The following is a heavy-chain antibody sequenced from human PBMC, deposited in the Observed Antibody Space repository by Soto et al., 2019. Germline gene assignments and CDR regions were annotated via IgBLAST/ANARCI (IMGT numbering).Heavy chain of an antibody. V-gene: IGHV1-3*01. CDR2: INAGNGNT. D-gene: IGHD1-1*01. J-gene: IGHJ4*02. CDR3: ASDPWGGTTSPSLDY. CDR1: GYTFTSYA. Sequence: VASVKVSCKASGYTFTSYAMHWVRQAPGQRLEWMRWINAGNGNTKYSQKFQGRVTITRDTSASTAYMELSSLRSEDTAVYYCASDPWGGTTSPSLDYWGQGTLVTVSS.